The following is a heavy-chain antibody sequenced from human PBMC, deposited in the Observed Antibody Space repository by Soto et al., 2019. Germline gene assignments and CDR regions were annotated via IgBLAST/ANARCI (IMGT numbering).Heavy chain of an antibody. CDR3: ARSYDSSGYYGYYFDY. J-gene: IGHJ4*02. CDR1: GGTFSSYA. CDR2: IIPIFGTA. Sequence: SVKVSCKASGGTFSSYAISWVRQAPGQGLEWMGGIIPIFGTANYAQKFQGRVTITADESTSTAYMELSSLRSEDTAVYYCARSYDSSGYYGYYFDYWGQGTLVTVSS. D-gene: IGHD3-22*01. V-gene: IGHV1-69*13.